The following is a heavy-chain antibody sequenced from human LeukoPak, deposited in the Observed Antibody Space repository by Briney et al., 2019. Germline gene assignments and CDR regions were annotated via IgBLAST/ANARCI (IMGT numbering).Heavy chain of an antibody. V-gene: IGHV3-30*04. CDR2: ISYDGSNK. Sequence: PGRPLLLSCAASGFSLSSYAMHWVRPAPGKGLEWVAVISYDGSNKYYADSVKGRFTISRDNSKNTLYLQMNSLRAEDTAVYYCAREGRNWFDPWGQGTLVTVSS. J-gene: IGHJ5*02. CDR1: GFSLSSYA. CDR3: AREGRNWFDP.